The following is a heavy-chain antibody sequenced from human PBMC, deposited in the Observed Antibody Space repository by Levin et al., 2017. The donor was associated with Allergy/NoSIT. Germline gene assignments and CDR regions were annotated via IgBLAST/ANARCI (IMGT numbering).Heavy chain of an antibody. CDR2: IYYSGST. CDR1: GGSIRSSSYY. V-gene: IGHV4-39*07. D-gene: IGHD2-8*01. CDR3: ARDEMVHEIQYYYGIDV. J-gene: IGHJ6*01. Sequence: HSQTLSLPCTVSGGSIRSSSYYWGWIRQPPGKGLEWIGNIYYSGSTYYNPSLKSRVTISVDTSKNQFSLKLTSVTAADTAVDYCARDEMVHEIQYYYGIDVWGQGTTVSVSS.